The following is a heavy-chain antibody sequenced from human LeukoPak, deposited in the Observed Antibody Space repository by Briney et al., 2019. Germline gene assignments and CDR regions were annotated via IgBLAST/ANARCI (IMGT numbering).Heavy chain of an antibody. CDR1: GYSFTSYW. CDR2: IYPGDSDI. CDR3: ARLLGGGGAFDY. Sequence: GESLKISCKGSGYSFTSYWIGWVGQMPGKGLDWMGIIYPGDSDISYSPSFQGQVSIPADKSISTAYLQWSSLKASDTAMYYCARLLGGGGAFDYWGQGTLVTVSS. V-gene: IGHV5-51*01. D-gene: IGHD3-16*01. J-gene: IGHJ4*02.